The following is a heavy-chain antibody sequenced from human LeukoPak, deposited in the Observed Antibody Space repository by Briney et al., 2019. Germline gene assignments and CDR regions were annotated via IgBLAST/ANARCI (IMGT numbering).Heavy chain of an antibody. V-gene: IGHV4-34*01. CDR3: ARISYYDILTGYPYYFDY. Sequence: PSETLSLTCAVYGGSFSGYYWSWIRQPPGKGLEWIGEINHSGSTNYNPSLKSRVTISVDTSKNQFSLKLSSVTAADTAVYYCARISYYDILTGYPYYFDYWGQGTLVTVSS. J-gene: IGHJ4*02. D-gene: IGHD3-9*01. CDR2: INHSGST. CDR1: GGSFSGYY.